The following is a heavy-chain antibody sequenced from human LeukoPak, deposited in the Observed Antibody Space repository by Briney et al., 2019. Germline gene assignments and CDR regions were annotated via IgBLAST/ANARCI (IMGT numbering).Heavy chain of an antibody. CDR3: ARRPDYTHYVALYYYMDV. J-gene: IGHJ6*03. D-gene: IGHD4-11*01. V-gene: IGHV3-21*01. CDR2: ISSSSDYI. Sequence: GGSLRLSCAASGFTFSSYAMSWVRQAPGKGLEWLLSISSSSDYIYYADSVRGRFTISRDDARNSLYLEMNSLRAEDTAIYYCARRPDYTHYVALYYYMDVWGKGTTVTVSS. CDR1: GFTFSSYA.